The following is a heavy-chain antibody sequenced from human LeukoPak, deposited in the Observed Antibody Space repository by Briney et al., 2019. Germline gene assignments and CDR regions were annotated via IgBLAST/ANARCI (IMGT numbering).Heavy chain of an antibody. V-gene: IGHV3-30*02. CDR1: GLTFSNHG. CDR2: IRNDGSDK. Sequence: GGSLRLSCATAGLTFSNHGMHWVRQAPGKGLEWVTFIRNDGSDKYYADSVKGRFTISRDNSKNTLYLQMNTLRAEDTAVYYFAKDKGVVALDIWGQGTMVTVSS. CDR3: AKDKGVVALDI. D-gene: IGHD2-15*01. J-gene: IGHJ3*02.